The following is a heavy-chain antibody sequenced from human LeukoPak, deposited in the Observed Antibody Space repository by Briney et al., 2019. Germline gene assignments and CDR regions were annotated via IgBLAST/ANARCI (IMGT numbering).Heavy chain of an antibody. CDR2: ISSSGSTI. V-gene: IGHV3-11*04. Sequence: PGGSLRLSCAASGFTFSDYYMSWIRQAPGKGLEWVSYISSSGSTIYYADSVKGRFTISRDNAKNSLYLQMNSLRAEDTAVYYCAREYAAAADYYFDYWGQGTLVTVSS. J-gene: IGHJ4*02. D-gene: IGHD6-13*01. CDR3: AREYAAAADYYFDY. CDR1: GFTFSDYY.